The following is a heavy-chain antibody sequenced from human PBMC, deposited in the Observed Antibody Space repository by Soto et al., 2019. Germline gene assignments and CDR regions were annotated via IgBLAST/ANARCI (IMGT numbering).Heavy chain of an antibody. CDR3: ARAVAPYLGTWFDP. CDR1: GGSISSGNSYS. CDR2: ISHTGST. D-gene: IGHD3-16*01. J-gene: IGHJ5*02. Sequence: QLQLQESGSGLVKPSQTLSLTCAVSGGSISSGNSYSWSWIRQPPGKGLEWIGSISHTGSTSYNPSLKGRVTVSVDKSKTQFSLKLSSVTAADMAVYYCARAVAPYLGTWFDPWGQGTLVIVSS. V-gene: IGHV4-30-2*01.